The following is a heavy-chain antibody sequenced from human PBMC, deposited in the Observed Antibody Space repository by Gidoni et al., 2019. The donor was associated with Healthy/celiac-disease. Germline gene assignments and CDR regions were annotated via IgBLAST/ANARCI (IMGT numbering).Heavy chain of an antibody. V-gene: IGHV3-15*01. CDR3: TTGLAYCSGGSCYFSDYYYYMDV. D-gene: IGHD2-15*01. J-gene: IGHJ6*03. Sequence: EVQLVESGGGLVKPGGSLRLSCAASGFTCSNAWMRWVRLAPGKGLEWVGRIKSKTDGGTTEYAAPVKGRFTISRDDSKNTLYLQMNSLKTEDTAVYYCTTGLAYCSGGSCYFSDYYYYMDVWGKGTTVTVSS. CDR2: IKSKTDGGTT. CDR1: GFTCSNAW.